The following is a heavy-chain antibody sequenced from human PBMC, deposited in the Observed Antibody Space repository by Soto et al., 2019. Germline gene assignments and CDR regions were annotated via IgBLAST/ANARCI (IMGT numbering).Heavy chain of an antibody. CDR2: IFYDGTIK. D-gene: IGHD3-3*01. CDR1: GGTFSKYA. CDR3: PRLSRSLERTHGMDV. V-gene: IGHV3-33*01. J-gene: IGHJ6*02. Sequence: LRLSCAASGGTFSKYAMHWVRQATGKGVEWVAIIFYDGTIKYYEDSVKSRFTVSRDNSKDAMHLQINSLRAQDTAIYFCPRLSRSLERTHGMDVWGPGTTVTVSS.